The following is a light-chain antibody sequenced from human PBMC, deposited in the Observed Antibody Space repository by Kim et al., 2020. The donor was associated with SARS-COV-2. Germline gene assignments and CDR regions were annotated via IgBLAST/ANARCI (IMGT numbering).Light chain of an antibody. CDR2: DVS. J-gene: IGLJ1*01. CDR1: SSDVGGYNS. CDR3: SSYTSSTTRV. V-gene: IGLV2-14*03. Sequence: GQSITISCTGTSSDVGGYNSVSWYQQHPGRAPILMIYDVSNRPSGVSSRFSGSKSGNTASLTISGLQAEDEAEYYCSSYTSSTTRVFGSGTKVTVL.